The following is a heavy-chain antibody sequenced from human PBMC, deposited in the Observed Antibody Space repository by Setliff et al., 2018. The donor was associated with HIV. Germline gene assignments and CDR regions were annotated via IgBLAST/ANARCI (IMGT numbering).Heavy chain of an antibody. V-gene: IGHV3-48*03. CDR2: ITGSSDTI. D-gene: IGHD3-10*01. Sequence: LRLSCAASGFTFSSYEMDWFRQAPGKGLEWVSYITGSSDTIYYADSVKGRFTISRDNAKNSLYPQMNSLRAEDTAVYYCARDYLYYNMYNGSPVYGMDVWGQGTTVTVSS. J-gene: IGHJ6*02. CDR1: GFTFSSYE. CDR3: ARDYLYYNMYNGSPVYGMDV.